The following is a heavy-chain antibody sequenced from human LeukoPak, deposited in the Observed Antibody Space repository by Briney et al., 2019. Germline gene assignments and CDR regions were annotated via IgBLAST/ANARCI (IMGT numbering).Heavy chain of an antibody. D-gene: IGHD3-10*01. Sequence: GASVKVSCKASGYTFTGYYMHWMRQAPGQGLEWMGWINPNSGGTNYAQKFQGRVTMTRDTSISTAYMELSRLSSDDTAVYYCARGRLVRGVQAKYYFDYWGQGTLVTVSS. CDR1: GYTFTGYY. CDR2: INPNSGGT. CDR3: ARGRLVRGVQAKYYFDY. V-gene: IGHV1-2*02. J-gene: IGHJ4*02.